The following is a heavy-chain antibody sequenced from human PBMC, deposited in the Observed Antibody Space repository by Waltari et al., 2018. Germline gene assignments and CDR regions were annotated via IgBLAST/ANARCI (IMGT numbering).Heavy chain of an antibody. D-gene: IGHD3-10*01. CDR2: IYHSGNT. Sequence: QVQLQESGPGLVKPSGTLSLTCAVSGGSISSSNWWSWVRQPPGKGLEWIGEIYHSGNTNYNPSLKSRVTISVDKSKNQFSLKLSSVTAEDTAVYYCARVIEELWFGELLNYMDVWGKGTTVTISS. V-gene: IGHV4-4*02. J-gene: IGHJ6*03. CDR3: ARVIEELWFGELLNYMDV. CDR1: GGSISSSNW.